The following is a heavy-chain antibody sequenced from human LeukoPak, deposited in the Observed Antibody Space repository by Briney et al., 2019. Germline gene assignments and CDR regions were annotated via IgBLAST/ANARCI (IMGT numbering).Heavy chain of an antibody. V-gene: IGHV4-28*03. CDR3: ARGASLGVVPAAKAGYWFDP. CDR1: GHSISSADW. CDR2: VHDSGET. D-gene: IGHD2-2*01. Sequence: PSETLSLTCAVSGHSISSADWWGWIRQSPGKGLEWIGYVHDSGETHYNPSLKSRVTMSVDKSKNQFSLKLSSVTAADTAVYYCARGASLGVVPAAKAGYWFDPWGQGTLVTVSS. J-gene: IGHJ5*02.